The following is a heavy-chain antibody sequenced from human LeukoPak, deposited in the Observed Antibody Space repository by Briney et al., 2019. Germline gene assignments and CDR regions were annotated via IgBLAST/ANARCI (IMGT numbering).Heavy chain of an antibody. J-gene: IGHJ5*02. D-gene: IGHD5-18*01. CDR2: IYYSGTT. V-gene: IGHV4-39*07. CDR3: AKGAGGFSYYNWFDP. Sequence: PSETLSLTCTVSGGSISSSPYYWGWIRQPPGKGLEWIGSIYYSGTTHYSPFLESRVTISVDTSKNQFSLKLASVTAADTAIYYCAKGAGGFSYYNWFDPWGQGTLVTVSS. CDR1: GGSISSSPYY.